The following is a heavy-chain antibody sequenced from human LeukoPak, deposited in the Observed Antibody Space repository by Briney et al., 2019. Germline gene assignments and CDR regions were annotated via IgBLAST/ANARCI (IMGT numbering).Heavy chain of an antibody. V-gene: IGHV1-2*02. D-gene: IGHD6-13*01. CDR1: GYTFTGYY. CDR2: INPNSGGT. Sequence: ASVKVSCKASGYTFTGYYMHWVRQAPGQGLEWMGWINPNSGGTNYAQKFQGRVTMTRDTSISTAYMELSRLRSDDTAVYYCAREGERVAAAMDAFDIWGQGTMVTVSS. CDR3: AREGERVAAAMDAFDI. J-gene: IGHJ3*02.